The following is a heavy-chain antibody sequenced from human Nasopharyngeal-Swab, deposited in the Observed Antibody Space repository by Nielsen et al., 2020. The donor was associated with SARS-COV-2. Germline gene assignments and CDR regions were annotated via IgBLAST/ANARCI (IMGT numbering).Heavy chain of an antibody. CDR2: IYYSGST. CDR1: GGSISSYY. V-gene: IGHV4-59*08. J-gene: IGHJ4*02. D-gene: IGHD3-22*01. CDR3: ARLLDYYDSSSAYYFDY. Sequence: SETLSLTCTVSGGSISSYYWSWIRQPPGKGLEWIGYIYYSGSTNYNPSLKSRVTISVDTSKNQFSLKLSSVTAADTAVYYCARLLDYYDSSSAYYFDYWGQGTLVTVSS.